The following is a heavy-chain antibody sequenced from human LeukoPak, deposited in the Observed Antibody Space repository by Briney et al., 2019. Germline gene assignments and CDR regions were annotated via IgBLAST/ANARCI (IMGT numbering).Heavy chain of an antibody. V-gene: IGHV3-48*04. CDR1: GFTFSSYS. J-gene: IGHJ4*02. CDR2: ISISSSTI. D-gene: IGHD3-22*01. CDR3: AREGGSSGYYFY. Sequence: PGGSLRLSCAASGFTFSSYSMNWVRQAPGKGLEWVSYISISSSTIYYAESVKGRFTISRDNAKNSLYLQMNSLRAEDTAVYYCAREGGSSGYYFYWGQGTLVTVSS.